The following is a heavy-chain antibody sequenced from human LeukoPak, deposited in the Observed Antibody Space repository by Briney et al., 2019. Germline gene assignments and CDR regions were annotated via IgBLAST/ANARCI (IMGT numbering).Heavy chain of an antibody. Sequence: GGSLRLSCAASGFTFSSYAMSWVRQAPGKGLEWVSAVRDSGSSTHYADSVKGRFTTSRDNSKNTLFLQMNSLRAEDTAIYYCAKYGPQDSGSSHFDYWGQGALVTVSS. CDR1: GFTFSSYA. CDR3: AKYGPQDSGSSHFDY. J-gene: IGHJ4*02. CDR2: VRDSGSST. V-gene: IGHV3-23*01. D-gene: IGHD1-26*01.